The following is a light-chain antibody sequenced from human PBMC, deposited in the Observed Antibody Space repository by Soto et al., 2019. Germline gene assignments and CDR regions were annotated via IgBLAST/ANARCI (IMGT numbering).Light chain of an antibody. J-gene: IGKJ1*01. CDR2: GAS. CDR1: QSVSSNY. V-gene: IGKV3-20*01. Sequence: EIVLTQSPGTLSLSPGERATLSCRASQSVSSNYLAWYQQKPGQAPRPLIYGASSRATGIPDRFSGSGAGTDFTLTISRLESEDFAAYYCQQYGSSTWTFGQGTKVDIK. CDR3: QQYGSSTWT.